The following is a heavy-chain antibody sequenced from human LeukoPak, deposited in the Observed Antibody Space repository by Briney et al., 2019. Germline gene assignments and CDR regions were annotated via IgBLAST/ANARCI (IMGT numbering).Heavy chain of an antibody. CDR1: GFTFSSYA. V-gene: IGHV3-64*04. CDR2: ISSNGGST. J-gene: IGHJ4*02. D-gene: IGHD2-2*01. CDR3: AKAPGVVPAASDY. Sequence: GGSLRLSCAASGFTFSSYAMHWVRQAPGKGLEYVSAISSNGGSTYYADSVKGRFTISRDNSKNTLYLQMNSLRAEDTAVYYCAKAPGVVPAASDYWGQGTLVTVSS.